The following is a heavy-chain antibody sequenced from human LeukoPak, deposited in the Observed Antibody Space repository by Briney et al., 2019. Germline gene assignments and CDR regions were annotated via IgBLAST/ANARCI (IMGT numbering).Heavy chain of an antibody. V-gene: IGHV4-30-4*08. CDR1: GGSISSGDYY. Sequence: SETLSLTCTVSGGSISSGDYYWSWIRQPPGKGLEWIGYIYYSGSTYYNPSLKSRVTISVDTSKNQSSLKLSSVTAADTAVYYWARSHGDSIAAAGGTNWFDPWGQGTLVTVSS. CDR2: IYYSGST. D-gene: IGHD6-13*01. CDR3: ARSHGDSIAAAGGTNWFDP. J-gene: IGHJ5*02.